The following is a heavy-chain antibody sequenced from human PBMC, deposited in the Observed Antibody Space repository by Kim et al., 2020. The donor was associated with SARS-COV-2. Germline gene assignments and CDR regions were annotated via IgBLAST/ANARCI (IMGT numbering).Heavy chain of an antibody. D-gene: IGHD3-16*01. CDR2: NT. V-gene: IGHV1-58*01. Sequence: NTNYEQKFPERVTITRDMSTSTAYMELSSLRSEDTAVYYWAAARGSHGFDYWGQGTLVTVSS. J-gene: IGHJ4*02. CDR3: AAARGSHGFDY.